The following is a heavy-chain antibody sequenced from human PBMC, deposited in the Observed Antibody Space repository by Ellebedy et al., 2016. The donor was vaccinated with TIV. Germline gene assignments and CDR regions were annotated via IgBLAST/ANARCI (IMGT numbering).Heavy chain of an antibody. CDR1: GFTFSSSW. V-gene: IGHV3-74*01. Sequence: GESLKISCAASGFTFSSSWMHWVRQAPWKGLMWVSRTNGDGSSTNYADSVKGRFTISRDNAKNTLYLQMNSLRAADTGVYFCASPKRGGFFDYWGLGTLVTVSS. CDR3: ASPKRGGFFDY. D-gene: IGHD3-16*01. J-gene: IGHJ4*02. CDR2: TNGDGSST.